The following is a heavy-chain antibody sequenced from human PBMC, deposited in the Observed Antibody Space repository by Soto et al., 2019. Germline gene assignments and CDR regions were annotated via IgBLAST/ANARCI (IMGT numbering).Heavy chain of an antibody. CDR1: TYTFSTYW. CDR3: ESLSRSDSNSEFDY. D-gene: IGHD3-22*01. V-gene: IGHV5-51*01. Sequence: PGDSLKISCKGSTYTFSTYWIAWVRQMPGKGLEWMGMIYPGDSDTKYGPSFQGQVTISADKSISTAYLQWSSLKASDTAIYYCESLSRSDSNSEFDYWGPGTRVTVSA. CDR2: IYPGDSDT. J-gene: IGHJ4*02.